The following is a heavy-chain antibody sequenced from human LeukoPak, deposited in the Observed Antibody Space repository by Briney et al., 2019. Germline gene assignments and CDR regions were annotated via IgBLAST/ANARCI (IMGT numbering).Heavy chain of an antibody. CDR3: ARVGDGNFDY. V-gene: IGHV4-39*07. CDR1: GGSISSSSYY. Sequence: PSETLSLTCTVSGGSISSSSYYWGWIRQPPGKGLEWIGSIYYSGSTYYNPSLKSRVTISVDTSKNQYSLKLSSVTAADTAVYYCARVGDGNFDYWGQETLVTVSS. CDR2: IYYSGST. J-gene: IGHJ4*02.